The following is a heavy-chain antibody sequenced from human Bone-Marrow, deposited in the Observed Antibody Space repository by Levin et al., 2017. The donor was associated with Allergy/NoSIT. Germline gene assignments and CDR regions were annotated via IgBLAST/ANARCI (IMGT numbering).Heavy chain of an antibody. CDR1: GFTFSSYG. Sequence: GGSLRLSCAASGFTFSSYGMHWVRQAPGKGLEWVAVISYDGSNKYYADSVKGRFTISRDNSKNTLYLQMNSLRAEDTAVYYCAKDYYDYVWGSYRPYYFDYWGQGTLVTVSS. D-gene: IGHD3-16*02. V-gene: IGHV3-30*18. CDR3: AKDYYDYVWGSYRPYYFDY. CDR2: ISYDGSNK. J-gene: IGHJ4*02.